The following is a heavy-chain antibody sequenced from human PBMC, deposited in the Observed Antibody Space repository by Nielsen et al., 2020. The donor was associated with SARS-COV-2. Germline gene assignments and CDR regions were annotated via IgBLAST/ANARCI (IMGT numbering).Heavy chain of an antibody. Sequence: SETLSLTCAVYGGSFSGYYWSWIRQPPGKGLEWIGEINHSGSTYYNPSLKSRVTISVDTSKNQFSLKLSSVTAADTAVYYCARHPWDEQQLRLDYGMDVWGQGTTVTVSS. CDR1: GGSFSGYY. J-gene: IGHJ6*02. D-gene: IGHD6-13*01. V-gene: IGHV4-34*01. CDR3: ARHPWDEQQLRLDYGMDV. CDR2: INHSGST.